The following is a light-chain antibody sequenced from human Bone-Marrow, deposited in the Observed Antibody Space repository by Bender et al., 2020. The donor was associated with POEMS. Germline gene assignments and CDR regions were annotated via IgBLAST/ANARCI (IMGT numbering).Light chain of an antibody. V-gene: IGLV2-14*01. CDR1: SSDVGYYNY. CDR2: DVS. Sequence: QSALTQPASVSGSPGQSITISCTGTSSDVGYYNYVSWYQQHPGKAPKLMIYDVSNRPSGVSNRFSGSKSGNTASLTISGLQAEDEADYYCSSYTSSNTYVFGTGTTVTVL. CDR3: SSYTSSNTYV. J-gene: IGLJ1*01.